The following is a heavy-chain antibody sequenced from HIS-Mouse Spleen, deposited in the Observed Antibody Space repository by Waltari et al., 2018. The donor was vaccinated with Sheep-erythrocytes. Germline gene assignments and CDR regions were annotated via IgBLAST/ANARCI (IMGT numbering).Heavy chain of an antibody. CDR2: IDWDDDK. CDR1: GFSLSTSGMC. J-gene: IGHJ4*02. Sequence: QVTLRESGPALVKPTQTLTLTCTFSGFSLSTSGMCVSWIRQPPGKALEWLARIDWDDDKYYSTSLKTRLTISKDTSKNQVVLTMTNMDPVDTATYYCARTRAYYYGSGSYYNDYWGQGTLVTVSS. D-gene: IGHD3-10*01. V-gene: IGHV2-70*15. CDR3: ARTRAYYYGSGSYYNDY.